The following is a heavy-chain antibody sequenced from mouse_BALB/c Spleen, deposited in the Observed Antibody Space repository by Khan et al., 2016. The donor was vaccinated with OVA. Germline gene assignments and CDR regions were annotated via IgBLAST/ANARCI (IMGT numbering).Heavy chain of an antibody. V-gene: IGHV1S81*02. CDR1: GYTFTSYY. D-gene: IGHD2-2*01. J-gene: IGHJ3*01. CDR3: TRSGYGSFAY. CDR2: INPSSGGT. Sequence: VELVEPGAELVKPGASVRLSCKASGYTFTSYYLYWVKQRPGQGLEWIGDINPSSGGTNFNEKFKSKATLTVDKSSSTAYIQLNSLTSEDSAVYYCTRSGYGSFAYWGRGTLVTVSA.